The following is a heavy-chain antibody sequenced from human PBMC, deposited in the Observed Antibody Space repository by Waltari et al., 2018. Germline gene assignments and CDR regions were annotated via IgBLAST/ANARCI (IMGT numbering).Heavy chain of an antibody. Sequence: QVQLQESGPGLVKPSETLSLTCTVSGDSISRYYWSWVRQPAGKGLEWIGRIFSSGGTSYNPSLRSRVTMSVDTSKNQFSLKLTSVTAADTAVYYCARLVERFFEPARFDPWGQGTLVTVSS. CDR1: GDSISRYY. CDR2: IFSSGGT. CDR3: ARLVERFFEPARFDP. D-gene: IGHD3-3*01. V-gene: IGHV4-4*07. J-gene: IGHJ5*02.